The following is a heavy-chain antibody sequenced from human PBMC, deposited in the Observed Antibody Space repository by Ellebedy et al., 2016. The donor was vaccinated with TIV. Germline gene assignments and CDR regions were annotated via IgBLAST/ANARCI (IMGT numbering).Heavy chain of an antibody. V-gene: IGHV4-59*08. CDR2: INYSGGT. Sequence: ESLKISCAASGFTFSSYWMYWVRQAPGKGLEWVGYINYSGGTNYNPSLKSRVTLSVDTSKNQFSLKLSSVTAADTAVYYCARLQAFWASEIWGQGTMVTVSS. CDR3: ARLQAFWASEI. CDR1: GFTFSSYW. J-gene: IGHJ3*02.